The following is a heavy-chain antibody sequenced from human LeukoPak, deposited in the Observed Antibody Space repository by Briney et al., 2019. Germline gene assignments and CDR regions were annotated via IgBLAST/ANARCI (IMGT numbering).Heavy chain of an antibody. Sequence: GGSLRLSCAASGFTFSSYAMHWVRRAPGKGLEWVAVISYDGSNKYYADSVKGRFTISRDNSKNTLYQQMNSLRAEDTAVYYCARQKGSFGFDYWGQGPLSPPPQ. CDR1: GFTFSSYA. CDR2: ISYDGSNK. J-gene: IGHJ4*02. V-gene: IGHV3-30-3*01. D-gene: IGHD3-10*01. CDR3: ARQKGSFGFDY.